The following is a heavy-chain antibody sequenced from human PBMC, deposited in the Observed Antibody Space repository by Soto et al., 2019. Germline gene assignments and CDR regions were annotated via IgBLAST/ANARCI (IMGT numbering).Heavy chain of an antibody. CDR3: TSNGDLVYGALRY. CDR1: GYSFTSYW. V-gene: IGHV5-51*01. D-gene: IGHD4-17*01. CDR2: IYPGDSDT. Sequence: GESLKISCKGSGYSFTSYWIGWVRQMPVKGLEWMGIIYPGDSDTRYSPSFQGQVTIMTSDTSVGTAYMELSSLKSEDTAFYYCTSNGDLVYGALRYWGQGTLVTVSS. J-gene: IGHJ4*02.